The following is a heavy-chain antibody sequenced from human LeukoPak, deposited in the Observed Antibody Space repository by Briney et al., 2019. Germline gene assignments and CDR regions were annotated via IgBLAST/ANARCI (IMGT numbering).Heavy chain of an antibody. Sequence: GGSLRLSCAVSGLTFSSSWMDWVRQAPGKGLEWVASINPEGSEKYSADSVKGRFTISRDNAKDSLYLQMDSLRVEDTAFYYCARDLAYSRLDYWGQGMLVTVSS. CDR2: INPEGSEK. J-gene: IGHJ4*02. CDR3: ARDLAYSRLDY. CDR1: GLTFSSSW. V-gene: IGHV3-7*01. D-gene: IGHD5-18*01.